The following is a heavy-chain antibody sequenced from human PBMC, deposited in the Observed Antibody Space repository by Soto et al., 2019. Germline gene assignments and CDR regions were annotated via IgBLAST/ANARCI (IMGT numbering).Heavy chain of an antibody. D-gene: IGHD3-10*01. Sequence: SETLSLTCTVSGGSINTGDFYWSWIRQPPGQGLEWIGNIYHSGSPSYNPSLKRRPTISIDASNNQHALTLSPVAATYTAVYYCAREKRVAHINMFRGGIVQPQITLIVSWGQGILVT. CDR2: IYHSGSP. CDR3: AREKRVAHINMFRGGIVQPQITLIVS. CDR1: GGSINTGDFY. J-gene: IGHJ5*01. V-gene: IGHV4-30-4*01.